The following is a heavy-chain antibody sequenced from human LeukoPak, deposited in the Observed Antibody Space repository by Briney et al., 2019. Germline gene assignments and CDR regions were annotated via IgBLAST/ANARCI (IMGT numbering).Heavy chain of an antibody. J-gene: IGHJ4*02. CDR3: AKDPSRYAAGTTSIYFDY. CDR2: ISWNSGSI. V-gene: IGHV3-9*01. D-gene: IGHD6-13*01. Sequence: TGGSLRLSCAASGFTFDDYAMHWVRQAPGKGLEWVSGISWNSGSIGYADSVKGRFTISRDNAKNSLYLQMNSLRAEDTALCYCAKDPSRYAAGTTSIYFDYWGQGTLVTVSS. CDR1: GFTFDDYA.